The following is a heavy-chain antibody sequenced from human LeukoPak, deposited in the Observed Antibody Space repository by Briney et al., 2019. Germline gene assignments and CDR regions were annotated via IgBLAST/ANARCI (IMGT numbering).Heavy chain of an antibody. J-gene: IGHJ4*02. CDR3: ARDRNGDYGFDY. Sequence: PGGSLRLSCAASGFTFSSYSMNWVRQAPGKGLEWVSSISSSSSYIYYADSVKGRFTISRDNAKNSLYLQMNSLRAEDTAVYYCARDRNGDYGFDYWGQGTLVTVSS. CDR2: ISSSSSYI. D-gene: IGHD4-17*01. V-gene: IGHV3-21*01. CDR1: GFTFSSYS.